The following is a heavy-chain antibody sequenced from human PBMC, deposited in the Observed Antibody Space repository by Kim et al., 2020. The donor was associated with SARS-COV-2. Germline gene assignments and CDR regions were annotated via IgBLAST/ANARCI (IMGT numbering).Heavy chain of an antibody. CDR2: IIPIFGTA. Sequence: SVKVSCKASGGTFSSYAISWVRQAPGQGLEWMGGIIPIFGTANYAQKFQGRVTITADESTSTAYMELSSLRSEDTAVYYCARGPPIGGGDYADYYYGMDVWGQGTTVTVSS. CDR1: GGTFSSYA. V-gene: IGHV1-69*13. D-gene: IGHD4-17*01. CDR3: ARGPPIGGGDYADYYYGMDV. J-gene: IGHJ6*02.